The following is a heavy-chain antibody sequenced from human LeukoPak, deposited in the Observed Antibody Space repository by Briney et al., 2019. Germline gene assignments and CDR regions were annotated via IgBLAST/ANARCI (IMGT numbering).Heavy chain of an antibody. CDR3: AREYSSGWYDPFDFDY. J-gene: IGHJ4*02. Sequence: SETLSLTCTVSGGSISSYYWSWIRQPAGKGLEWIGRIYTSGSTNYNPSLKSRVTMSVDTSKNQFSRKLSSVTAADTAVYYCAREYSSGWYDPFDFDYWGQGTLVTVSS. CDR2: IYTSGST. CDR1: GGSISSYY. D-gene: IGHD6-19*01. V-gene: IGHV4-4*07.